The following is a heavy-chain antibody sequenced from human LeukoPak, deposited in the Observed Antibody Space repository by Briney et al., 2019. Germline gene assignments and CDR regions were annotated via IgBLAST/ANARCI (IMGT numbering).Heavy chain of an antibody. CDR1: GYTFTSYD. CDR2: MNPNSGNT. CDR3: VRNGQQLRYFQH. Sequence: GASVKVSCKASGYTFTSYDINWVRQATGQGLEWMGWMNPNSGNTGYAQKFQGRVTMTRNSSINIAYMELSSLSSEDTAVYYCVRNGQQLRYFQHWGQGTLVTVSS. D-gene: IGHD6-13*01. V-gene: IGHV1-8*01. J-gene: IGHJ1*01.